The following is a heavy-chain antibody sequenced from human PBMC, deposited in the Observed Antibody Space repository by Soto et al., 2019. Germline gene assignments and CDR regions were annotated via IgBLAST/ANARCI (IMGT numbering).Heavy chain of an antibody. CDR1: GGSFSGYY. CDR3: ARRSWLRSSFDY. CDR2: INHSGST. Sequence: QVQLQQWGAGLLKPSETLSLTCAVYGGSFSGYYWSWIRQPPGKGLEWIGEINHSGSTNYNPSLKTRRTISAATSNNQFSLTLTSVTAADPAVYYCARRSWLRSSFDYWGQGTLVTVSS. D-gene: IGHD5-12*01. V-gene: IGHV4-34*01. J-gene: IGHJ4*02.